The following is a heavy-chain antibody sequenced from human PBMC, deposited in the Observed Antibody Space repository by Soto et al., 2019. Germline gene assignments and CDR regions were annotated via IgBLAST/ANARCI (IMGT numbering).Heavy chain of an antibody. V-gene: IGHV5-51*01. CDR3: AAGGISPGNYNYYAMDA. CDR1: GYSFTSYW. J-gene: IGHJ6*02. D-gene: IGHD3-16*01. CDR2: IYPGDSDT. Sequence: GESLKISCKGSGYSFTSYWIGWVRQMPGKGLEWMGFIYPGDSDTRYSPSFQGQVTISADKSISTAYLQWSSVKASDTAVYYCAAGGISPGNYNYYAMDAWGQGTTVTVSS.